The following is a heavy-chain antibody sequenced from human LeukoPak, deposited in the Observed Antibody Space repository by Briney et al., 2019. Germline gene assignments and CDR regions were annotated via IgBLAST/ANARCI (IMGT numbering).Heavy chain of an antibody. V-gene: IGHV3-23*01. CDR1: GVTFSSYG. D-gene: IGHD1-26*01. J-gene: IGHJ4*02. CDR2: ISGSGGGT. Sequence: GGPLRLSCAASGVTFSSYGMSWVRQAPGKGLEWVSAISGSGGGTNYADSVKGRFTISRDNSKNTLYLQMNSLRAEDTAVYYCAKVGVGATDYWGQGTLVTVSS. CDR3: AKVGVGATDY.